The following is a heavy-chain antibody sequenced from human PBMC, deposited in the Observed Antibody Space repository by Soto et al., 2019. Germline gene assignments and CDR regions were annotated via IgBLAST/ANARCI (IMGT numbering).Heavy chain of an antibody. D-gene: IGHD2-21*02. V-gene: IGHV1-69*12. CDR2: IIPIFGTA. Sequence: QVQLVQSGAEVKKPGSSVKVSCKASGGTFSSYAISWVRQAPGQGLEWMGGIIPIFGTASYAQKFQGRVTITADESTSTAYMELSSLRSEDTAVYYCARESPHAGYCGGDCYLDYWGKGTLVTVSS. CDR1: GGTFSSYA. J-gene: IGHJ4*02. CDR3: ARESPHAGYCGGDCYLDY.